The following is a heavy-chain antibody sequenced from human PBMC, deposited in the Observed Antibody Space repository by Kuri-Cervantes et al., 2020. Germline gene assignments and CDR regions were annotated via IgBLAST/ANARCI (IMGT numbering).Heavy chain of an antibody. CDR3: ARMESSNSGSYYDHYYYGMDV. CDR2: IYWDDDK. D-gene: IGHD1-26*01. J-gene: IGHJ6*02. CDR1: GFSLSTSGVG. V-gene: IGHV2-5*02. Sequence: SGPTLVKPTQTLTLTCTFSGFSLSTSGVGVGWIRQPPGKALEWLAFIYWDDDKRYSPSLKSRLTISKDTSKNQVVLTMTNMDPVDTATYYCARMESSNSGSYYDHYYYGMDVWGQGTTVTVSS.